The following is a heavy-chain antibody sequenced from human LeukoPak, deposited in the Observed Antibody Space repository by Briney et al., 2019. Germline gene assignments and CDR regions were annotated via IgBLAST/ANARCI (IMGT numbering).Heavy chain of an antibody. V-gene: IGHV1-18*01. D-gene: IGHD1-26*01. Sequence: ASVKVSCKASGYTFTSYGISWVRQAPGQGLEWMGWISAYNGNTNYAQKLQGRVTMTTDTSTSTAYMELRSLRSDDTAVYYCARFGTNSGSYTGLSWTPIFLPDPDYWGQGTLVTVSS. J-gene: IGHJ4*02. CDR1: GYTFTSYG. CDR2: ISAYNGNT. CDR3: ARFGTNSGSYTGLSWTPIFLPDPDY.